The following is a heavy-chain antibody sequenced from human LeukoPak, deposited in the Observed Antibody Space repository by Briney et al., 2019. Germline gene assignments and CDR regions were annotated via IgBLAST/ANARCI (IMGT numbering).Heavy chain of an antibody. CDR2: ISGSGGST. Sequence: GGSLRLSCAASGVTFGSYAMSWVRQAPGKGLEWVSAISGSGGSTYYADSVKGRFTISRDNSKNTLYLQMNSLRAEDTAVYYCANSPLLSPFDYWGQGALVTVSS. V-gene: IGHV3-23*01. CDR3: ANSPLLSPFDY. D-gene: IGHD1-26*01. CDR1: GVTFGSYA. J-gene: IGHJ4*02.